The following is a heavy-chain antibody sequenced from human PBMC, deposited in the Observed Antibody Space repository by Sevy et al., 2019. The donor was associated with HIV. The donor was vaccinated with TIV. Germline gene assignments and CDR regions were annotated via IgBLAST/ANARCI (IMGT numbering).Heavy chain of an antibody. D-gene: IGHD2-2*01. CDR1: GDSIRNFY. J-gene: IGHJ4*02. CDR2: INHSGST. Sequence: SETLSLTCSVSGDSIRNFYRSWIRQPPGKGLEWIGEINHSGSTNYNPSLKSRVTISVDTSKNQFSLKLSSVTAADTAVYYCARKESCSSTSCYGAPFDYWGQGTLVTVSS. CDR3: ARKESCSSTSCYGAPFDY. V-gene: IGHV4-34*01.